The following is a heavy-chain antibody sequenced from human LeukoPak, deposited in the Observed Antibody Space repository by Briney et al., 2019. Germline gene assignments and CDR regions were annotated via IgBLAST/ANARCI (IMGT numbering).Heavy chain of an antibody. CDR1: GFTFSSYA. CDR3: IGSGGWPGY. Sequence: PGGSLRLSCAASGFTFSSYAMSWVRQAPGKGLVWVSRIASDGSTVYADSVKGRFTISRDNAKDTVYLQMNSLRVEDTAVYYCIGSGGWPGYWGQGTLVTVSS. J-gene: IGHJ4*02. V-gene: IGHV3-74*01. D-gene: IGHD1-26*01. CDR2: IASDGST.